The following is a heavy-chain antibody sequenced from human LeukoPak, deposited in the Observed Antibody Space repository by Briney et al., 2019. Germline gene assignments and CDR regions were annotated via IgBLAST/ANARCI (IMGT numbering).Heavy chain of an antibody. J-gene: IGHJ3*01. CDR2: VFHTGST. D-gene: IGHD6-19*01. V-gene: IGHV4-59*01. Sequence: ASETLSLTCIVSGASMRTYYWSWIRQPPGKGLEWIGYVFHTGSTYYNPSLKGRVTMSLDTSRNQVSLKLTSVTAADTAFYYCAREGQVAGTWRVFDAWGQGTMVTVSS. CDR1: GASMRTYY. CDR3: AREGQVAGTWRVFDA.